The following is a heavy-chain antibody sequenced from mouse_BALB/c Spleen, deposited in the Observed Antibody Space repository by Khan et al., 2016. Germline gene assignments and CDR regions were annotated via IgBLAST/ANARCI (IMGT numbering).Heavy chain of an antibody. J-gene: IGHJ4*01. CDR3: ARWYGNYALDY. D-gene: IGHD2-10*02. Sequence: QMQLQQSGPELKKPGETVKISCKASGYTFTNYGMNWVRQAPGKGLKWVGWIYTNTGEPTYAEEFKGRFAFSLETSASTAYLQINNLKSGDTSTYFCARWYGNYALDYWGQGNSVIVSS. CDR1: GYTFTNYG. CDR2: IYTNTGEP. V-gene: IGHV9-3*02.